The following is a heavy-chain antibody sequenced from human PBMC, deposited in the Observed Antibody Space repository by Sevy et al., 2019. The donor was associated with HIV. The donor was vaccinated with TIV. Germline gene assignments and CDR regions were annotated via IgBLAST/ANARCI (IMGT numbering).Heavy chain of an antibody. CDR2: ISSSSSYT. Sequence: GGSLRLSCAASGFTFSDYYMSWIRQAPGKGLEWVSYISSSSSYTNYADSVKGRFTNSRDNAKNSLYLQMNSLRAEDTAVYYCARDPPGYCSSTSCYASFTFDYWGQGTLVTVSS. CDR1: GFTFSDYY. D-gene: IGHD2-2*01. J-gene: IGHJ4*02. CDR3: ARDPPGYCSSTSCYASFTFDY. V-gene: IGHV3-11*06.